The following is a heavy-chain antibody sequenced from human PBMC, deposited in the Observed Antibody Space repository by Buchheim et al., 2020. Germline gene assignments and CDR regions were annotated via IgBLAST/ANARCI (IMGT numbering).Heavy chain of an antibody. J-gene: IGHJ6*02. CDR1: GGSISSGGYY. CDR2: IYYSGST. CDR3: ARDHSFEYSSSSLPEFYYYGMDV. Sequence: QVQLQESGPGLVKPSQTLSLTCTVSGGSISSGGYYWSWIRQHPGKGLEWIGYIYYSGSTYYNPSLKSRVTISVDTSKNQFSLKLSSVTAADTAVYYCARDHSFEYSSSSLPEFYYYGMDVWGQGTT. D-gene: IGHD6-6*01. V-gene: IGHV4-31*03.